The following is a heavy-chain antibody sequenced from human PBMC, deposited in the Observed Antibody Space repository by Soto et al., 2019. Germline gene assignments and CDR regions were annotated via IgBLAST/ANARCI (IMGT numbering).Heavy chain of an antibody. CDR2: IYQSGSA. V-gene: IGHV4-30-2*06. CDR3: ARAFYGADL. CDR1: GGSITSGGYS. J-gene: IGHJ6*02. Sequence: SETLSLTCTVSGGSITSGGYSWSWIRQSPGQGLEWIGYIYQSGSAFYNPSLKTRATILVDRSKNQFSLNLTSVTAADAAVYYCARAFYGADLWGQGTKVTVS.